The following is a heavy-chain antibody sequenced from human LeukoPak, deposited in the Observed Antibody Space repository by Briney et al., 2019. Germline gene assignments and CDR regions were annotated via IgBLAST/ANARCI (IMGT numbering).Heavy chain of an antibody. V-gene: IGHV3-7*01. D-gene: IGHD2-2*02. CDR1: GFTFSSYR. CDR2: IKRDGSEK. J-gene: IGHJ4*02. Sequence: GGSLRLSCAASGFTFSSYRMSWVRQAPGKGLEWVANIKRDGSEKYYVDSVKGRFTISRDNAKNSLYLQMNSLRAEDTAVYYCARPHCSSTSCYNRTAFRGQGTLVTVSS. CDR3: ARPHCSSTSCYNRTAF.